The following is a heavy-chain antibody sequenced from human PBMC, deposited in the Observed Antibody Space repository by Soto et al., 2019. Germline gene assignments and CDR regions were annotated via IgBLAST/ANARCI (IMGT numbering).Heavy chain of an antibody. CDR1: GGSISSGGYS. D-gene: IGHD6-6*01. Sequence: SETLSLTCAVSGGSISSGGYSWSWIRQPPGKGPEWIGYIYHSGSTYYNPSLKSRVTISVDRSKNQFSLKLSSVTAADTAVYYCAGGIAARPLGYWGQGTLVTISS. CDR2: IYHSGST. V-gene: IGHV4-30-2*01. J-gene: IGHJ4*02. CDR3: AGGIAARPLGY.